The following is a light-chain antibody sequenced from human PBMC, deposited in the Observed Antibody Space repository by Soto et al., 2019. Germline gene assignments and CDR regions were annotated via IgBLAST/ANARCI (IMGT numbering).Light chain of an antibody. J-gene: IGKJ1*01. CDR2: KAS. V-gene: IGKV1-5*03. Sequence: IPMTMSPSTLYGSVVDSVTIPCRASQTISSWLAWDQQKPGKAPKRLIYKASTLKSGVPSRFSGSGSGTEFTLTISSLQPDDFATYSCQHYNSYSEAFGQGTKVDIK. CDR3: QHYNSYSEA. CDR1: QTISSW.